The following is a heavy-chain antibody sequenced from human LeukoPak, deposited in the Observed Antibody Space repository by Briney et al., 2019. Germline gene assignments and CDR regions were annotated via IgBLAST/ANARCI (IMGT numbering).Heavy chain of an antibody. J-gene: IGHJ4*02. CDR3: AREIITAGALDY. Sequence: KPSETLSLTCTVSGGSISSGGYYWSWIRQHPGKGLEWIGYIYDSVSAYYNPSLNGRVTISKDTSKNQFSLNLSSVTAADTAMYYCAREIITAGALDYWGQGTQVTVSS. CDR2: IYDSVSA. D-gene: IGHD6-13*01. V-gene: IGHV4-31*03. CDR1: GGSISSGGYY.